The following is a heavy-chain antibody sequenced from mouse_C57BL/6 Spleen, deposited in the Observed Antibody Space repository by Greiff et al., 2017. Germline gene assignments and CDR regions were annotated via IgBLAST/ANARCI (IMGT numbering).Heavy chain of an antibody. CDR1: GYTFTSYW. CDR3: ARKAPTVDY. Sequence: QVQLKQPGAELVRPGTSVKLSCKASGYTFTSYWMHWVKQRPGQGLEWIGVIDPSDSYTNYNQKFKGKATLTVDTSSSTAYMQLSSLTSEDSAVYYCARKAPTVDYWGQGTTLTVSS. J-gene: IGHJ2*01. CDR2: IDPSDSYT. V-gene: IGHV1-59*01.